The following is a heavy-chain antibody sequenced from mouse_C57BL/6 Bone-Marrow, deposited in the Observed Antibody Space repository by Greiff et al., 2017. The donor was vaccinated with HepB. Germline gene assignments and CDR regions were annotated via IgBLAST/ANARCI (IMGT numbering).Heavy chain of an antibody. V-gene: IGHV1-5*01. CDR3: TSYDGYRFAY. Sequence: VPLQQSGTVLARPGASVTISCKSSCYTFTFYLLPWVKQRPGQGLEWIGAIYPGNSDTSYNQKFKGKAKLTAVTSASTAYMELSSLTNEDSAVYYCTSYDGYRFAYWGQGTLVTVSA. D-gene: IGHD2-3*01. CDR2: IYPGNSDT. CDR1: CYTFTFYL. J-gene: IGHJ3*01.